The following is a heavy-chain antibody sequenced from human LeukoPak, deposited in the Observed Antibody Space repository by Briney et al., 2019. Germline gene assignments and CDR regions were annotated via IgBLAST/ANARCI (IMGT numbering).Heavy chain of an antibody. D-gene: IGHD6-6*01. Sequence: ESGPTLVNPTQTLTLTCTFSGFSLSTSTVGVGWIRQPPGKALDWLALIYWDDDKRYSPSLKSRLTITKDTSKNQVVLTMTNMDPVDTATYYCARYSSSYMWFDPWGQGTLVTVSS. CDR1: GFSLSTSTVG. V-gene: IGHV2-5*02. CDR2: IYWDDDK. J-gene: IGHJ5*02. CDR3: ARYSSSYMWFDP.